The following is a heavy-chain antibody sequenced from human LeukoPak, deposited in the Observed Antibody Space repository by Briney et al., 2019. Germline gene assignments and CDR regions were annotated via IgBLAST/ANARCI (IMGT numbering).Heavy chain of an antibody. Sequence: GASVKVSCKASGYTFTSYDINWVRQATGQGLEWMGWMNPNSGNTGYAQKFQGRVTMTRNTSISTAYMELSSLSSEDTAVYYCARAGLLIAAAGNFPGYWGQGTLVTVSS. CDR1: GYTFTSYD. J-gene: IGHJ4*02. CDR3: ARAGLLIAAAGNFPGY. V-gene: IGHV1-8*01. CDR2: MNPNSGNT. D-gene: IGHD6-13*01.